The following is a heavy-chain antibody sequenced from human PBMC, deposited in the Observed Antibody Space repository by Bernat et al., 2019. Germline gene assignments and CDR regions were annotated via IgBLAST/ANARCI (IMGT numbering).Heavy chain of an antibody. D-gene: IGHD2-2*01. V-gene: IGHV3-9*01. CDR1: GFTFDDYA. CDR2: ISWNSGSI. Sequence: EVQLVESGGGLVQPGRSLRRSCAASGFTFDDYAMHWVRQAPGKGLEWVSGISWNSGSIGYADSVKGRFTISRDNAKNSLYLQMNSLRAEDTALYYCAKDTGSSTSSLSYMDVWGKGTTVTVSS. J-gene: IGHJ6*03. CDR3: AKDTGSSTSSLSYMDV.